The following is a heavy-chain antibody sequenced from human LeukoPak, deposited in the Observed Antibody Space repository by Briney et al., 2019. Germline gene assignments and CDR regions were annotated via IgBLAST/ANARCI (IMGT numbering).Heavy chain of an antibody. CDR1: GFTFSSYS. CDR2: ISSSSTI. D-gene: IGHD6-19*01. J-gene: IGHJ6*02. Sequence: GGSLRLSCAASGFTFSSYSMNWVRQAPGKGLEWVSYISSSSTIYYADSVKGRFTISRDNTKNSLYLQINSLRAEDTAVYYCATGGAVAGHYYYGMDVWGQGTTVTVSS. CDR3: ATGGAVAGHYYYGMDV. V-gene: IGHV3-48*04.